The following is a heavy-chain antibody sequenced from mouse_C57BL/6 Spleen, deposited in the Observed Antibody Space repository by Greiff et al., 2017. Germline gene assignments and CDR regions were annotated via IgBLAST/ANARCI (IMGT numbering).Heavy chain of an antibody. J-gene: IGHJ1*03. Sequence: QVQLQQSGAELVKPGASVKISCKASGYAFSSYWMNWVKQRPGKGLEWIGQIYPGDGATNYNGKVKGKATLTADKSSSTAYMQLSSLTSEDSAVYFCARPSLGLYWYFDVWGTGTTVTVSS. CDR1: GYAFSSYW. CDR3: ARPSLGLYWYFDV. V-gene: IGHV1-80*01. CDR2: IYPGDGAT. D-gene: IGHD3-1*01.